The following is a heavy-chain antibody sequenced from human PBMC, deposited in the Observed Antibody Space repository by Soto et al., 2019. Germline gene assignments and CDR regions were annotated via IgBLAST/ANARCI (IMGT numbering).Heavy chain of an antibody. V-gene: IGHV4-59*01. J-gene: IGHJ1*01. CDR3: ARMLPSGIAAAGPTFFQH. D-gene: IGHD6-13*01. Sequence: QVQLQESGPGLLKPSETLSLTCTVSGGSISSYYWSWIRQPPGKGLEWIGYIYYSGSTNYNPSLKSRVTISVDTSKNQFSLKLSSVTAADTAVYYCARMLPSGIAAAGPTFFQHWGQGTLVTVSS. CDR1: GGSISSYY. CDR2: IYYSGST.